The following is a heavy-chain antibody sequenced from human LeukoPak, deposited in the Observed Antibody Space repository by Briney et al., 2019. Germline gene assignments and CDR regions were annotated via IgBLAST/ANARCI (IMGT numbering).Heavy chain of an antibody. CDR2: IKQDGSEE. D-gene: IGHD1-26*01. Sequence: GGSLRLSCAASGFTFSSNWMSWVRQAPGKGLEWVANIKQDGSEEYYVDSVKGRFIISRDNAKNSLYLQMNSLSVEDTAVYYCTRAGLWGTGSYYSFWGQGTLVTVSS. J-gene: IGHJ4*02. CDR1: GFTFSSNW. CDR3: TRAGLWGTGSYYSF. V-gene: IGHV3-7*01.